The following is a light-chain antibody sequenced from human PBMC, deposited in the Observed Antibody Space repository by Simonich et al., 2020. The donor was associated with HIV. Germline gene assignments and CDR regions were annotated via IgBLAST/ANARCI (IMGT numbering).Light chain of an antibody. CDR3: QQYYSAPIT. Sequence: DIVMTQSPDSLAVSLGERATINCKSSQSVLYSSNNKNYLVWFQQKPGQPPKLLIYWASVREAGVPDRVRGSGSGTEFTLTISSLQAEDVAVYYCQQYYSAPITFGQGTRLEI. CDR1: QSVLYSSNNKNY. CDR2: WAS. J-gene: IGKJ5*01. V-gene: IGKV4-1*01.